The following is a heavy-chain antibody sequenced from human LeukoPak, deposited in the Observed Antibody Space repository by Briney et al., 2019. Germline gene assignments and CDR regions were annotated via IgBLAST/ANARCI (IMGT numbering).Heavy chain of an antibody. Sequence: GGSLRLSCAASGFDFSSYSMTWVRQAPGKGLEWIAYSSKTIGRVYYADSVKGRFTISRDNARASLFLQMNSLTDEDTAVYYCVRDPDALDHWGQGILVTVSS. V-gene: IGHV3-48*02. J-gene: IGHJ4*02. CDR2: SSKTIGRV. CDR3: VRDPDALDH. CDR1: GFDFSSYS.